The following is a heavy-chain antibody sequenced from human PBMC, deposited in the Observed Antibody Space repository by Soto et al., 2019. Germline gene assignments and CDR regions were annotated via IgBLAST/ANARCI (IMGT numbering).Heavy chain of an antibody. V-gene: IGHV4-30-4*01. J-gene: IGHJ4*02. D-gene: IGHD1-26*01. CDR2: IYYSGST. Sequence: QVQLQESGPGLVKPSQTLSLTCTVSGGSISSGDYYWSWIRQPPGKGLEGIGYIYYSGSTYYNPSLNTRVTISVGTSKNQFALKLSSVTAADTAVYYCARDRRGSYFDYWGQGTLVTVSS. CDR3: ARDRRGSYFDY. CDR1: GGSISSGDYY.